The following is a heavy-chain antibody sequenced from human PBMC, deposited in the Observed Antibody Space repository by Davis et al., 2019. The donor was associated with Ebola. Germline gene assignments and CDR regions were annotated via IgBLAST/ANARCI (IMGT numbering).Heavy chain of an antibody. V-gene: IGHV4-59*11. CDR2: VYDSGST. D-gene: IGHD4-11*01. CDR3: ARVDYSNHGACFDH. J-gene: IGHJ4*02. Sequence: PSETLSLTCNVSGDSISSHYWSWIRQPPGKGLEWIGYVYDSGSTNYNPSPKSRLTISVNTSKNQFSLKLTSVTTADSAMYYCARVDYSNHGACFDHWGQGSLVTVSS. CDR1: GDSISSHY.